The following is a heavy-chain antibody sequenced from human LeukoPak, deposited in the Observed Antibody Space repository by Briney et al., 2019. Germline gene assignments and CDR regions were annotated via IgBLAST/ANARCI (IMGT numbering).Heavy chain of an antibody. J-gene: IGHJ6*03. CDR3: AREIYGYYYYYMDV. CDR1: GGSISSGGYY. CDR2: IYYSGST. V-gene: IGHV4-31*03. D-gene: IGHD3-16*01. Sequence: SQTLSLTCTVSGGSISSGGYYWSWIRQHPGKGLEWIGYIYYSGSTYYNPSLKSRVTISVDTSKNQYSLKLSSVTAADTAVYYCAREIYGYYYYYMDVWGKGTTVTVSS.